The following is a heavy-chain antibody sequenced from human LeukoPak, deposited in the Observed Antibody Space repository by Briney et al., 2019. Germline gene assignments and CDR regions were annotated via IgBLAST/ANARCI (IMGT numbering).Heavy chain of an antibody. CDR1: GYTFTSYG. J-gene: IGHJ3*02. CDR3: ARARIRYCSSTSCYEGAFDI. V-gene: IGHV1-18*01. D-gene: IGHD2-2*01. CDR2: ISAYNGNT. Sequence: EASVKVSCKASGYTFTSYGISWVRQAPGQGLEWMGWISAYNGNTNYAQKLQGRVTMTTDTSTSTAYMELRSLRSDDTAVYYCARARIRYCSSTSCYEGAFDIWGQGTMVTVSS.